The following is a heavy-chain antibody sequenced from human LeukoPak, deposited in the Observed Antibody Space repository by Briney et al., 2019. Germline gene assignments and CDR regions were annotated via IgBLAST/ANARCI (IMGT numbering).Heavy chain of an antibody. Sequence: ASVKVSCKASGYTFNNHYMYWVRPAPGQGLEWMGWINTNTGNPTYAQGFTGRFVFSLDTSVSTAYLQISSLKAEDTAVYYCAREFLNLGYCSSTSCYGWFDPWGQGTLVTVSS. CDR2: INTNTGNP. J-gene: IGHJ5*02. V-gene: IGHV7-4-1*02. CDR3: AREFLNLGYCSSTSCYGWFDP. CDR1: GYTFNNHY. D-gene: IGHD2-2*01.